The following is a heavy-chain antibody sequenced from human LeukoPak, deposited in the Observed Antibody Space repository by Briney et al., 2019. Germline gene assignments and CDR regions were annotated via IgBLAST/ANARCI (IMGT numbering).Heavy chain of an antibody. J-gene: IGHJ4*02. V-gene: IGHV3-21*01. CDR3: ARDRVHRFDY. Sequence: PGGSLRLSCAASGFTFSSYSMNWVRQAPGKGLEWVSSISSSGSYIYYADSVKGRFTISRDNAKNSLYLQMNSLRAEDTAVYYCARDRVHRFDYWGQGTLVTVSS. CDR1: GFTFSSYS. D-gene: IGHD1-1*01. CDR2: ISSSGSYI.